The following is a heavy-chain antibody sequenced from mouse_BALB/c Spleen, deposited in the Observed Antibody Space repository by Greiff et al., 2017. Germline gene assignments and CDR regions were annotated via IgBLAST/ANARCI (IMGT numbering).Heavy chain of an antibody. J-gene: IGHJ3*01. Sequence: EVKVVESGGGLVKPGGSLKLSCAASGFTFSDYYLNWVRQTPEKRLEWVATISDGGSYTYYPDSVKGRFTISRDNAKNNLYLQMSSLKSEDTAMYYCARGGFAYWGQGTLVTVSA. CDR3: ARGGFAY. CDR1: GFTFSDYY. V-gene: IGHV5-4*02. CDR2: ISDGGSYT.